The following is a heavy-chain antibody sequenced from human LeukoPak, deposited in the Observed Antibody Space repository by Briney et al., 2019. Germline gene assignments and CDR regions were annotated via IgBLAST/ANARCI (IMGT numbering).Heavy chain of an antibody. V-gene: IGHV3-23*01. CDR3: AKATRIYDFWSGSPYYFDY. CDR1: GFTFSSYA. Sequence: GGSLRLSCAASGFTFSSYAMSWVRQAPGKGLEWVSAISGSGGSTYYADSVKGRFTIPRDNSKNTLYLQMNSLRAEDTAVYYCAKATRIYDFWSGSPYYFDYWGQGTLVTVSS. D-gene: IGHD3-3*01. J-gene: IGHJ4*02. CDR2: ISGSGGST.